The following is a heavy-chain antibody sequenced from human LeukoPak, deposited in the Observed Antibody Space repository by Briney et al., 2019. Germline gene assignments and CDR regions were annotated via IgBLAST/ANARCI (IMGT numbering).Heavy chain of an antibody. J-gene: IGHJ6*02. V-gene: IGHV3-23*01. D-gene: IGHD5-18*01. CDR1: GFIFSNYA. CDR2: ISGGGGTT. Sequence: GGSLRLSCAASGFIFSNYAMSWVRQAPGKGLEWVSGISGGGGTTYYADSVKGRFTISGDNSQNTLYLQMNSLRADDTAVYYCAKMDARTTAMRGMDVWGQGTTVTVSS. CDR3: AKMDARTTAMRGMDV.